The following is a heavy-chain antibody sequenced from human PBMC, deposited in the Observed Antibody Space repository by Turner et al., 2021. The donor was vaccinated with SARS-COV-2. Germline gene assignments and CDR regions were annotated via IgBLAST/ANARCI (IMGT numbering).Heavy chain of an antibody. D-gene: IGHD5-18*01. J-gene: IGHJ4*02. CDR1: GFTFSSYC. CDR2: ISYDGSNK. V-gene: IGHV3-30*18. Sequence: QVQLVESGGGVVQPGRSLRLSCAASGFTFSSYCMHWVRQAPGKGLEWVAVISYDGSNKYYADSVKGRFTISRDNSKNTLYLQMNSLRAEDTAVYYCAKVGYSYGYPNHYFDYWGQGTLVTVSS. CDR3: AKVGYSYGYPNHYFDY.